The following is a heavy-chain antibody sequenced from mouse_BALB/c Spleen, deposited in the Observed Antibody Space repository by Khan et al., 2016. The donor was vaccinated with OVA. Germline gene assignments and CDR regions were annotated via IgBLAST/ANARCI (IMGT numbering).Heavy chain of an antibody. V-gene: IGHV1-69*02. D-gene: IGHD1-1*01. CDR2: IDPSDTYT. J-gene: IGHJ3*01. CDR3: TRSFFYGSSTWFAY. Sequence: QVQLKQPGAELVKPGTSVKLSCKASGYPFTSYWMHWVKQRPGQGLEWIGEIDPSDTYTNYNQKFKGKATLTVDKSSSTTYMQLSSLTSEDSAVYYCTRSFFYGSSTWFAYWGQGTLVTVST. CDR1: GYPFTSYW.